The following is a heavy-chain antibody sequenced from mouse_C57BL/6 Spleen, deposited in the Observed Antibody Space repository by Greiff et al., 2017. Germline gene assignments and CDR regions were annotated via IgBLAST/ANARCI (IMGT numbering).Heavy chain of an antibody. CDR3: ARRLYYYGSSPGAMDY. Sequence: DVMLVESGGGLVKPGGSLKLSCAASGFTFSSYTMSWVRQTPEKRLEWVATISGGGGNTYYPDSVKGRFTISRDNAKNTLYLQMSSLRSEDTALYYCARRLYYYGSSPGAMDYWGQGTSVTVSS. CDR1: GFTFSSYT. CDR2: ISGGGGNT. D-gene: IGHD1-1*01. J-gene: IGHJ4*01. V-gene: IGHV5-9*01.